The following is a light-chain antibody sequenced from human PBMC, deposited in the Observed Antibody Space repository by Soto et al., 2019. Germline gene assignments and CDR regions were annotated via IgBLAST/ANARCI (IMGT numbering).Light chain of an antibody. CDR3: CSYTCSSTNWV. J-gene: IGLJ3*02. Sequence: QSALTQPASVSGSPGQSITISCTGTSSDVGSYNLVSWYQHHPGKAPKLVIYEASERPSGVSNRFSGSRSGNTASLTISGLQAEDEADYYCCSYTCSSTNWVFGGGTKLTVL. CDR1: SSDVGSYNL. V-gene: IGLV2-23*01. CDR2: EAS.